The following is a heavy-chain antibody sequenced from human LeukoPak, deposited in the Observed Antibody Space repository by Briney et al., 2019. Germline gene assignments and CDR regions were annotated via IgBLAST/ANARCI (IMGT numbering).Heavy chain of an antibody. CDR3: ARERITMVRGALGRGRDAFDI. CDR1: GYTFTGYY. Sequence: ASVKVSCKASGYTFTGYYMHWVRQAPGQGLEWMGWINPNSGGTNYAQKFQGRVTMTRDTSISTAYMELSRLRSDDTAVYYCARERITMVRGALGRGRDAFDIWGQGTMVTVSS. D-gene: IGHD3-10*01. CDR2: INPNSGGT. V-gene: IGHV1-2*02. J-gene: IGHJ3*02.